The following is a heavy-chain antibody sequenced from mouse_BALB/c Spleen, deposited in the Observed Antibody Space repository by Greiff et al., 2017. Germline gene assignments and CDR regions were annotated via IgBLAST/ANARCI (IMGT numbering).Heavy chain of an antibody. CDR1: GFTLTSYD. CDR3: VRNYYVSSFDY. J-gene: IGHJ2*01. V-gene: IGHV2-9-2*01. Sequence: QVQLKESGPGLVAPSQSLSITCTVSGFTLTSYDISWIRQPPGKGLEWLGVIWTGGGTNYNSAFMSRLCISKDNSKNQIFLKMNSLQTDDTAIYYCVRNYYVSSFDYWGQGTTLTVSS. D-gene: IGHD1-1*01. CDR2: IWTGGGT.